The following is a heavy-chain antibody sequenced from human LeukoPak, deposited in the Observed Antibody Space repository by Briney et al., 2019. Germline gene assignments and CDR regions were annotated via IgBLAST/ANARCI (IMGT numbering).Heavy chain of an antibody. D-gene: IGHD3-22*01. J-gene: IGHJ4*02. CDR2: ISSFSGTI. CDR1: GLTFSFYS. Sequence: QSGGSLRLSCAASGLTFSFYSMNWVRQAPGKGLEWVSYISSFSGTINYAETVKGRFTISRDNAKNSLYLQMNSLRAEDTAVYYCARVRYYYDSSGYYYSLGMATHLEYYFDYWGQGTLVTVSS. CDR3: ARVRYYYDSSGYYYSLGMATHLEYYFDY. V-gene: IGHV3-48*01.